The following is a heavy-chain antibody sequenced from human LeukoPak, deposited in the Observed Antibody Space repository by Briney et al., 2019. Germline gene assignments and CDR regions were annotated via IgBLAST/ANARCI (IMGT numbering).Heavy chain of an antibody. CDR3: AKEYYDATSGYSSCYAMDV. J-gene: IGHJ6*02. D-gene: IGHD3-22*01. CDR2: IGSSDGTT. Sequence: GGSLRLSCAASGFTFSSYGMNWVRQAPGKGLEWLSYIGSSDGTTYYADSVKGRFTISRDKSKDTLYLQMNSLRAEDTAVDYSAKEYYDATSGYSSCYAMDVWGQGTTVTVSS. CDR1: GFTFSSYG. V-gene: IGHV3-48*01.